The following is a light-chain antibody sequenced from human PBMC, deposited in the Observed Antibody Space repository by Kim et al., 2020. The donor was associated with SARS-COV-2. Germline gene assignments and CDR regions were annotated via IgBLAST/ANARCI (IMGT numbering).Light chain of an antibody. Sequence: DIQMTQSPSTLSASVGDRVTFSCRASQSISSWLAWYQQKPGKAPHLLIYNASSLQSGVPSRFSGSGSGTEFTLTISSLQTEDFATYYCQHNNSNTFARGTKLEFK. V-gene: IGKV1-5*03. J-gene: IGKJ2*01. CDR2: NAS. CDR1: QSISSW. CDR3: QHNNSNT.